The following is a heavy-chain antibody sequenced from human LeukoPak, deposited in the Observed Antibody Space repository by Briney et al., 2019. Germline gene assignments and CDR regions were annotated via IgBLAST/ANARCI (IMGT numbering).Heavy chain of an antibody. CDR1: GGSISSGSYY. CDR2: IYTSGST. Sequence: SETLSLTCTVSGGSISSGSYYWSWIRQPAGKGLEWIGRIYTSGSTNYNPSLKSRVTISVDTSKNQFSLKLSSVTAADTAVYYCARGFYGSGIFDYWGQGTLVTVSS. V-gene: IGHV4-61*02. D-gene: IGHD3-10*01. J-gene: IGHJ4*02. CDR3: ARGFYGSGIFDY.